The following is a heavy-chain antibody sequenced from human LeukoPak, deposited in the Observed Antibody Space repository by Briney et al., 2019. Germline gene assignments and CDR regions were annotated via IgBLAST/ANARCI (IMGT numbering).Heavy chain of an antibody. CDR3: ARGTMIVAKFFDY. Sequence: GGSLRLSCAASGFTFSSYSMNWVRQAPGKGLEWVSSISSSSSYIYYADLVKGRFTISRDNAKNSLYLQMNSLRAEDTAVYYCARGTMIVAKFFDYWGQGTLVTVSS. CDR2: ISSSSSYI. V-gene: IGHV3-21*03. J-gene: IGHJ4*02. CDR1: GFTFSSYS. D-gene: IGHD3-22*01.